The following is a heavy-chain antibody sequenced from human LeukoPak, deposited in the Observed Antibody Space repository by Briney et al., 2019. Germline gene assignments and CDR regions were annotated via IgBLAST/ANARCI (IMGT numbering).Heavy chain of an antibody. CDR1: GFTFSSYT. CDR3: AHTSGWTPFDY. CDR2: INSDGSST. V-gene: IGHV3-74*01. J-gene: IGHJ4*02. D-gene: IGHD6-19*01. Sequence: PGGSLRLSCAASGFTFSSYTMNWVRQAPGKGLVWVSHINSDGSSTSYADSVKGRFTISRDNAKNTLYLQMNSLRAEDTAVYYCAHTSGWTPFDYWGQGTLVTVSS.